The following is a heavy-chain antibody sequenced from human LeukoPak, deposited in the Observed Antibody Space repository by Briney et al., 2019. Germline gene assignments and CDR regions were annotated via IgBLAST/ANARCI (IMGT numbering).Heavy chain of an antibody. CDR3: AKDLILGGNSVRGFDY. D-gene: IGHD4-23*01. CDR1: GFTFSSYA. J-gene: IGHJ4*02. V-gene: IGHV3-23*01. CDR2: ISGSGGST. Sequence: GGSLRLSCAASGFTFSSYAMSWVRQAPGKGLEWVSAISGSGGSTYYADSVKGRFTISRDNSKNTLYLQMNSLRAEDTAAYYCAKDLILGGNSVRGFDYWGQGTLVTVSS.